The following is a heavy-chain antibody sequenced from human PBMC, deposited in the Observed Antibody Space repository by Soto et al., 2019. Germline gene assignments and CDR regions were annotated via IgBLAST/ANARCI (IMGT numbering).Heavy chain of an antibody. CDR2: IPSRGRP. J-gene: IGHJ4*02. CDR1: GASVAGGSYY. V-gene: IGHV4-30-4*01. CDR3: ARDTYSGYDLGL. Sequence: QVQLRESGPGLVKPSQTLSLTCSVSGASVAGGSYYWSWVRQPPGQGLEWIGYIPSRGRPFYNPSLTSRGTISADTSKNHLSLQLTSVTAADTAVYYCARDTYSGYDLGLWGQGTLVTVSS. D-gene: IGHD5-12*01.